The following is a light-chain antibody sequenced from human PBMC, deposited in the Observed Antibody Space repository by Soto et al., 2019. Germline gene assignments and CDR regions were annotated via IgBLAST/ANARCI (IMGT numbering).Light chain of an antibody. V-gene: IGLV1-40*01. J-gene: IGLJ2*01. CDR1: RSNIVAGYD. CDR2: GNS. Sequence: QSVLTQPPTVSGAPGQRVTISCTGSRSNIVAGYDVHWYQQLPGTAPKLLIYGNSNRPSGVPDRFSGSKSGTSASLDITGLQAEDEADYYCQSYDSSLSVLFGGGTKRTVL. CDR3: QSYDSSLSVL.